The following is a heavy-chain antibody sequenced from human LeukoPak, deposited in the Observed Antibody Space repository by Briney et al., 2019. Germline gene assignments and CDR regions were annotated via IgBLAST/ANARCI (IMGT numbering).Heavy chain of an antibody. J-gene: IGHJ3*02. D-gene: IGHD3-10*01. V-gene: IGHV1-46*01. CDR2: INPSGGST. CDR1: GYTFTSYY. Sequence: ASVKVSCKASGYTFTSYYMHWVRQAPGQGLEWMGIINPSGGSTSYAQKFQGRVTMTRDTSTSTVYMELSSLRSEDTAVYYCAKGPRKDSGSYVGAFDIWGQGTMVTVSS. CDR3: AKGPRKDSGSYVGAFDI.